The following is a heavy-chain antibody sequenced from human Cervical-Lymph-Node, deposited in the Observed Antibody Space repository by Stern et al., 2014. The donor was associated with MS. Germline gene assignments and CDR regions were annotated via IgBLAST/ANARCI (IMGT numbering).Heavy chain of an antibody. D-gene: IGHD6-13*01. CDR1: GGTFSKIP. Sequence: QLVQSGAELTKPGSSVKVSCKASGGTFSKIPSSWARQAPGQGIEGMGGIFPVFGTPTYAQEFRGRVTITADVSTSTVYMELSSLRSDDTAVYYCALSSETSDRWYSLGYDLWGQGTLVTVSS. CDR3: ALSSETSDRWYSLGYDL. V-gene: IGHV1-69*01. CDR2: IFPVFGTP. J-gene: IGHJ5*02.